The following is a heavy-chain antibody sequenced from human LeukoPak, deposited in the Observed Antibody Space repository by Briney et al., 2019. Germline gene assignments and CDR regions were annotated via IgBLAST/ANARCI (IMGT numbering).Heavy chain of an antibody. Sequence: GGSLRLSCAASGFTLSSYGMHWVRQAPGKGLEWVAVISYDGSNKYYADSVKGRFTISRDNSKNTLYLQMNSLRAEDTAVYYCAKRGDMDVRGQGTTVTVSS. CDR2: ISYDGSNK. J-gene: IGHJ6*02. V-gene: IGHV3-30*18. CDR1: GFTLSSYG. D-gene: IGHD3-10*01. CDR3: AKRGDMDV.